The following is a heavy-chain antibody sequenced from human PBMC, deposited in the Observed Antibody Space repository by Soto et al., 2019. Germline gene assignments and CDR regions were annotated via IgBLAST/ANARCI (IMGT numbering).Heavy chain of an antibody. J-gene: IGHJ4*01. V-gene: IGHV1-69*01. CDR2: ITPIFGKA. CDR1: GGTFSNYA. D-gene: IGHD3-9*01. Sequence: QVQLVQSGAEVKTPGSSVKVSCKASGGTFSNYAISWVRQAPGQGLEWMGGITPIFGKANYAQTFQGRVTITADESTSTADMELSSLRSEDTAVYYCARGWSYDILTDYSYWGHGTLVTVSS. CDR3: ARGWSYDILTDYSY.